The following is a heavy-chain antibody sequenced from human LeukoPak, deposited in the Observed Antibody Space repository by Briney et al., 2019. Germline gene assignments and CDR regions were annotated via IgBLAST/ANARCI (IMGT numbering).Heavy chain of an antibody. J-gene: IGHJ4*02. Sequence: SETLSLTCAVYGGSFSGYYWSWIRQPPGKGLEWIGEINHSGSTNYNPSLKSRVTISVDTSKNQFSLKLSSVTAADTAVYYCARFLRGKGYWGQGTLVTVSS. V-gene: IGHV4-34*01. CDR1: GGSFSGYY. CDR2: INHSGST. CDR3: ARFLRGKGY. D-gene: IGHD4-23*01.